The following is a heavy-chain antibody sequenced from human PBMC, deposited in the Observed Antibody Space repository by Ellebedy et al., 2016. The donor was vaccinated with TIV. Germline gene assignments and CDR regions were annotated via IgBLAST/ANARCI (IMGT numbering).Heavy chain of an antibody. V-gene: IGHV3-21*05. D-gene: IGHD6-19*01. CDR3: ARDREQWDY. Sequence: GESLKISCAASGFTFSSYSMNWVRQAPGKGLEWVSYISSSSSYIYYADSVKGRFTISRDNAKNSLYLQMNSLRAEDTAVYYCARDREQWDYWGQGTLVTVSS. CDR2: ISSSSSYI. CDR1: GFTFSSYS. J-gene: IGHJ4*02.